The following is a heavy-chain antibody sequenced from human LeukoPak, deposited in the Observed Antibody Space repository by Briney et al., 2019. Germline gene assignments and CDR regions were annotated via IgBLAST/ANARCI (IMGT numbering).Heavy chain of an antibody. J-gene: IGHJ3*02. CDR2: FDPEDGET. CDR3: ATADSSGFSDHARVLPKPGKTTENDAFDI. D-gene: IGHD3-22*01. Sequence: GASVKVSCKVSGYTLTELSMHWVRQAPGKGLEWMGGFDPEDGETIYAQKFQGRVTMTEDTSTDTAYMELSSLRSEDTAVYYCATADSSGFSDHARVLPKPGKTTENDAFDIWGQGTMVTVSS. V-gene: IGHV1-24*01. CDR1: GYTLTELS.